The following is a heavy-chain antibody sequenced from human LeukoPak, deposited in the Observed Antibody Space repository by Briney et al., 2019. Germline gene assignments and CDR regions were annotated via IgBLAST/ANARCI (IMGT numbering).Heavy chain of an antibody. V-gene: IGHV4-4*07. Sequence: PSETLSLTCTVSGGSISSYYWSWIRQPAGKGLEWIGRIYTSGSTNYNPSLKSRVTISVDTSKNQFSLKLSSVTAADTAVYYCARGRSNPLRYFDWLRGFDYWGQGTMVTVSS. D-gene: IGHD3-9*01. CDR1: GGSISSYY. J-gene: IGHJ4*02. CDR3: ARGRSNPLRYFDWLRGFDY. CDR2: IYTSGST.